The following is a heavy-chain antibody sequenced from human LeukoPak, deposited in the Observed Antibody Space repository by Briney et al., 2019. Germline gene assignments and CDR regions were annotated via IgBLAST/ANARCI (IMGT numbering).Heavy chain of an antibody. CDR3: AKLPYSIDGYFDY. CDR2: ISDTGADA. CDR1: GFTFSTYA. J-gene: IGHJ4*02. D-gene: IGHD2-15*01. V-gene: IGHV3-23*01. Sequence: GGSLRLSCTASGFTFSTYAMSWVRQAPGKGLEWVSIISDTGADADYADPVKGRFTISRDNSKNTLYLEMNSLRAGDTAVYYCAKLPYSIDGYFDYWGQGTLVTVSS.